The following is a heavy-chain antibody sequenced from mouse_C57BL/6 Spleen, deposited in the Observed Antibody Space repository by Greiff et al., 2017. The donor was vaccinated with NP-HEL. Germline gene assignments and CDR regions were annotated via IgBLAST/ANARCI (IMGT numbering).Heavy chain of an antibody. V-gene: IGHV1-81*01. D-gene: IGHD2-2*01. CDR3: ARGGYDGAGAMDY. Sequence: QVHVKQSGAELARPGASVKLSCKASGYTFTSYGISWVKQRTGQGLEWIGEIYPRSGNTYYNEKFKGKATLTADKSSSTAYMELRSLTSEDSAVYFCARGGYDGAGAMDYWGQGTSVTVSS. CDR2: IYPRSGNT. CDR1: GYTFTSYG. J-gene: IGHJ4*01.